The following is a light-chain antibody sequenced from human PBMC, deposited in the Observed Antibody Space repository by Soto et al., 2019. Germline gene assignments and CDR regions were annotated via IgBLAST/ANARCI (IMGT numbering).Light chain of an antibody. J-gene: IGLJ1*01. CDR2: DVT. V-gene: IGLV2-14*01. CDR3: SSYTSSSSYV. Sequence: QSALTQPASVSGSPGQSITISCTGTSSDVGGYKYVSWYQQHPDKAPKLIIYDVTNRPSGISNRFSGSKSGNTASLTISGLQAEDEADYYCSSYTSSSSYVFGTGNKLTVL. CDR1: SSDVGGYKY.